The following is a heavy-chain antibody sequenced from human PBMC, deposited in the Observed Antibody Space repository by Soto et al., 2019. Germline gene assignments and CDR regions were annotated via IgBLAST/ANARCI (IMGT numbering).Heavy chain of an antibody. V-gene: IGHV3-23*01. Sequence: EVQLLESGGGLVQPGGSLRLSCAASGFTFSSYAMSWVRQAPGKGLEWVSAISGSGGSTYNADSVKGRFTISRDNSKNTLYLQMNSLRAEDTAVYYCAKDSGQWLGLGVFDYWGQGTLVTVSS. CDR3: AKDSGQWLGLGVFDY. J-gene: IGHJ4*02. D-gene: IGHD6-19*01. CDR2: ISGSGGST. CDR1: GFTFSSYA.